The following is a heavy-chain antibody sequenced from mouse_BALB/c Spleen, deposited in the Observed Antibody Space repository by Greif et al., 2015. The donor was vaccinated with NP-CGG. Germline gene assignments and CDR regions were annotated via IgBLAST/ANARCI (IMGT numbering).Heavy chain of an antibody. J-gene: IGHJ3*01. D-gene: IGHD3-1*01. V-gene: IGHV1S56*01. CDR1: GYTFTSYY. CDR3: ARRGAPRAAAWFAY. Sequence: QVQLQQSGPELVKPGASVRISCKASGYTFTSYYIHWMKQRPGQGLEWIGWIYPGNINTNYNENFKGRATLTADKSSSTACMQLSSLTSEDSAVYFCARRGAPRAAAWFAYWGQGTLVTVSA. CDR2: IYPGNINT.